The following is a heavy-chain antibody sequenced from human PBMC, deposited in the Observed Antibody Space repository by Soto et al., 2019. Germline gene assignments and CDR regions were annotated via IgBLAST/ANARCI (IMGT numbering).Heavy chain of an antibody. CDR3: AREGESYWNYYYYGMDV. CDR1: GYTFTSYG. V-gene: IGHV1-18*01. J-gene: IGHJ6*02. Sequence: QVQLVQSGAEVKKPGASVKVSCKASGYTFTSYGISWVRQAPGQGLEWMGWISAYNGNTNYAQKLQGRVTMTTDPSTSTAYMELRSLRSDDTAVYYCAREGESYWNYYYYGMDVWGQGTTVTVSS. D-gene: IGHD1-26*01. CDR2: ISAYNGNT.